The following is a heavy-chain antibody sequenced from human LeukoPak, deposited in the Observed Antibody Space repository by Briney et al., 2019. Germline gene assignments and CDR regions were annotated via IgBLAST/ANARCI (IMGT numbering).Heavy chain of an antibody. Sequence: PSETLSLTCAVYGGSFSGYYWSWIRQPPGKGLEWIGEINHSGSTNYNPSLKSRVTISVDTSKNKFSLKLSSVTAADRVVFYCGRGGGYSCVYRGWFAPGARGTLVPVSS. V-gene: IGHV4-34*01. J-gene: IGHJ5*02. CDR1: GGSFSGYY. CDR2: INHSGST. CDR3: GRGGGYSCVYRGWFAP. D-gene: IGHD5-18*01.